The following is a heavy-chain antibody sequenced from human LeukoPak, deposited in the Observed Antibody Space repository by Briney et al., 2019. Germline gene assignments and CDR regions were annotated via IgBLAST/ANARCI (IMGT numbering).Heavy chain of an antibody. CDR3: ARHLPPSFRVNELLYDYYYGMDV. J-gene: IGHJ6*02. Sequence: PSETLSLTCTVSGGSISNYYWSWIRQPPGKGLEWIGYIYYSGTTNYNPSLKSRVTISVDTSKNQFSLKLSSVTAADTAVYYCARHLPPSFRVNELLYDYYYGMDVWGQGTTVTVSS. D-gene: IGHD2-2*02. CDR1: GGSISNYY. CDR2: IYYSGTT. V-gene: IGHV4-59*08.